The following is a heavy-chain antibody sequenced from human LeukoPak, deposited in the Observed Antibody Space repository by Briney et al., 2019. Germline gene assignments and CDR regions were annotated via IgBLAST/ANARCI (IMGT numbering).Heavy chain of an antibody. Sequence: GGFLRLSCAASGFTFSTYSMNWVRQAPGKGLEWVSYISSRSNTIYYADSVKGRFTISRDNAKNSLYLQMNSLRDEDTAVYYCAREDMTTGYWGQGTLVTVSS. CDR3: AREDMTTGY. CDR1: GFTFSTYS. CDR2: ISSRSNTI. J-gene: IGHJ4*02. D-gene: IGHD4-17*01. V-gene: IGHV3-48*02.